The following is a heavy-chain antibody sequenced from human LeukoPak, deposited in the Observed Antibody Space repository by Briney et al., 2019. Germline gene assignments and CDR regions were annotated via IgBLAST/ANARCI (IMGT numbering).Heavy chain of an antibody. CDR2: LNAANGNS. V-gene: IGHV1-3*01. Sequence: ASVTVSCKASGYTLTSFAMHWVRQAPGQRLEWMGRLNAANGNSQYSQKFQDRVTITSDSSANTAYMEFSSLRSEDSAAYYCARDGKHIAVPGVRYPMDVWGQGTTVTVS. J-gene: IGHJ6*02. D-gene: IGHD6-19*01. CDR3: ARDGKHIAVPGVRYPMDV. CDR1: GYTLTSFA.